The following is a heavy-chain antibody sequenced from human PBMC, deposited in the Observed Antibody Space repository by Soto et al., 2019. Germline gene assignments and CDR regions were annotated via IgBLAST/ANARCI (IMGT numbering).Heavy chain of an antibody. CDR1: GGTFSSYA. CDR2: IIPIFGTA. Sequence: SVKVSCKASGGTFSSYAISWVRQAPGQGLEWMGGIIPIFGTANYAQKFQGRVTITADESTSTAYMELSSLRSEDTAVYYCASKGVPAATGYYYYGMDVWGQGTTVTVSS. D-gene: IGHD2-2*01. J-gene: IGHJ6*02. CDR3: ASKGVPAATGYYYYGMDV. V-gene: IGHV1-69*13.